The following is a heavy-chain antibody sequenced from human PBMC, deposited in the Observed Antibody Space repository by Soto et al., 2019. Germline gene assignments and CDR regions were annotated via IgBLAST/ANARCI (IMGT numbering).Heavy chain of an antibody. V-gene: IGHV3-53*01. CDR3: ARAYGGNPALFDP. CDR2: IYTGGST. J-gene: IGHJ5*02. D-gene: IGHD4-17*01. CDR1: GFTVSRDY. Sequence: EVRLVESGGGLIQPGGSLRLSCAASGFTVSRDYMSWVRQAPGKGLEWVSVIYTGGSTYYADSVKGRFTFSRDNSKNTLYLQMNSLRAEYTAVYYCARAYGGNPALFDPWGQGTLVTVSS.